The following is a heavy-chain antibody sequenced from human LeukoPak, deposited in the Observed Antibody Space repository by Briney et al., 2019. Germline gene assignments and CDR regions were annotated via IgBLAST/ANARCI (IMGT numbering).Heavy chain of an antibody. CDR3: ARDVLRFLEWLLHY. Sequence: PGRSLRLSCAASGFTFSSYAMHWVRQAPGKGLEWVAVISYDGSNKYYADSVKGRFTISRDNSKNTLYLQMNSLRAEDTAVYYCARDVLRFLEWLLHYWGQGTLVTVSS. J-gene: IGHJ4*02. D-gene: IGHD3-3*01. CDR2: ISYDGSNK. CDR1: GFTFSSYA. V-gene: IGHV3-30-3*01.